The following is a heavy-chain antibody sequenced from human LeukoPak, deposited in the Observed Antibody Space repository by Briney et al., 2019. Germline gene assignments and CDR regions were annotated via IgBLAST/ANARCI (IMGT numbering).Heavy chain of an antibody. CDR2: ISSSSSTI. V-gene: IGHV3-11*04. Sequence: GGSLRLSCAPTGFNLSDYYMSWIRQAPGKGLEWVSYISSSSSTISYTDSVKGRFTIARDNAKNSLYLQMNSLRAEDTAVYYCARDDLWFGELSAEYFHHWGQGTLVTVSS. J-gene: IGHJ1*01. CDR1: GFNLSDYY. D-gene: IGHD3-10*01. CDR3: ARDDLWFGELSAEYFHH.